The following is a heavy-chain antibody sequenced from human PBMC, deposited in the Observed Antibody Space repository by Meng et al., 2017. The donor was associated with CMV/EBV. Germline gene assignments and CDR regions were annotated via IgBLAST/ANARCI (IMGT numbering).Heavy chain of an antibody. Sequence: SQTLSLTCAVCGGSFSGYYWSWIRQPPGKGLEWIGEINHSGSTNYNPSLKSRVTISVDTSKNQFSLKLSSVTAADTAVYYCARGDPVLRFLEWLPRYYGMDVWGQGTTVTVSS. CDR2: INHSGST. D-gene: IGHD3-3*01. CDR3: ARGDPVLRFLEWLPRYYGMDV. CDR1: GGSFSGYY. V-gene: IGHV4-34*01. J-gene: IGHJ6*02.